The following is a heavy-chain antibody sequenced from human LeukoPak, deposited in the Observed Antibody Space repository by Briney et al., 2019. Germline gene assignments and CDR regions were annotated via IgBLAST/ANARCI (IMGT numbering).Heavy chain of an antibody. D-gene: IGHD2-15*01. Sequence: GGSLRLSCAASGLTLSRCAMSWVRQAPRKGLEWVSSISISGDTYYADSVKGRFTLSRDNSMDTLYLQMNSLRVEDTAVYYCAKELRPNDNWGQGTMVTVSS. CDR1: GLTLSRCA. CDR3: AKELRPNDN. V-gene: IGHV3-23*01. CDR2: ISISGDT. J-gene: IGHJ3*02.